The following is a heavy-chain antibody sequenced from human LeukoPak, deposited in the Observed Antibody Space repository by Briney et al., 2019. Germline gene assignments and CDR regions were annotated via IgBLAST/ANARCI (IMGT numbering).Heavy chain of an antibody. J-gene: IGHJ1*01. Sequence: GASVKVSCKASGYTFTSYAMHWVRQAPGQRLEWMGWINAGNGNTKYSQKFQGRVTITRDTSASTAYMELSSLRSEDTAVYYRARAPSGSYDKQGYFQHWGQGTLVTVSS. CDR3: ARAPSGSYDKQGYFQH. V-gene: IGHV1-3*01. D-gene: IGHD3-10*01. CDR1: GYTFTSYA. CDR2: INAGNGNT.